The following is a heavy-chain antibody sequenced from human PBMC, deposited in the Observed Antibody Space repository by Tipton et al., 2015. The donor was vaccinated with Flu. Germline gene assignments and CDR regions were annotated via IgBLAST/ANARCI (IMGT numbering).Heavy chain of an antibody. J-gene: IGHJ5*02. CDR2: IYYSGST. CDR1: GGSFSGYY. CDR3: ARDLHHNWFDP. V-gene: IGHV4-59*01. Sequence: TLSLTCAVYGGSFSGYYWSWIRQPPGKGLEWIGYIYYSGSTNYNPSLKSRVTISVDTSKNQFSLKLSSVTAADTAVYYRARDLHHNWFDPWGQGTLVTVSS.